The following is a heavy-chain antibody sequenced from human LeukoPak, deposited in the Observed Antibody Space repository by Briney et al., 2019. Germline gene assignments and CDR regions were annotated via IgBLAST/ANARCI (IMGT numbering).Heavy chain of an antibody. J-gene: IGHJ4*02. CDR2: IDPSDSYT. V-gene: IGHV5-10-1*01. D-gene: IGHD3-10*01. Sequence: GESLRISCKGSGYSFTSYWISWVRQMPGKGLEWMGRIDPSDSYTNYSPSFQGHVTISADKSISTAYLQWSSLKASDTAMYYCARRKSGGSGSYPLDYWGQGTLVTVSS. CDR1: GYSFTSYW. CDR3: ARRKSGGSGSYPLDY.